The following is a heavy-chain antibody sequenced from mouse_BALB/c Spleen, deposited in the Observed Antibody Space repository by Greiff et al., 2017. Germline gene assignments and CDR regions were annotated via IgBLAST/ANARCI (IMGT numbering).Heavy chain of an antibody. Sequence: VQLQQSGAELVKPGASVKLSCTASGFNIKDTYMHWVKQRPEQGLEWIGRIDPANGNTKYDPKFQGKATITADTSSNTAYLQLSSLTSEDTAVYYCAREYGSRFSWFAYWGQGTLVTVSA. J-gene: IGHJ3*01. CDR2: IDPANGNT. CDR3: AREYGSRFSWFAY. D-gene: IGHD1-1*01. CDR1: GFNIKDTY. V-gene: IGHV14-3*02.